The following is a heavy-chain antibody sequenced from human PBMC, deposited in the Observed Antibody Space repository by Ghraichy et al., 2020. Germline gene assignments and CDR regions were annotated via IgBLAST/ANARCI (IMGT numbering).Heavy chain of an antibody. V-gene: IGHV7-4-1*02. CDR3: ARGHPAKVDS. CDR2: IDTNTGDP. J-gene: IGHJ4*02. Sequence: ASVKVSCKASGYTFTTHAMNWVRQAPGQGLEWMGWIDTNTGDPTYAQGLTGQFVFSLDTSVSTAYLQISRLKPDDTAIYYCARGHPAKVDSWGQGTLVAVSS. CDR1: GYTFTTHA.